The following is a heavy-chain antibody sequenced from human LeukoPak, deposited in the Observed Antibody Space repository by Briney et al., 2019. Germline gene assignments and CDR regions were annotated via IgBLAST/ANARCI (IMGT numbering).Heavy chain of an antibody. CDR2: IIPILGIA. V-gene: IGHV1-69*04. D-gene: IGHD5-12*01. Sequence: SSVKVSCKASGGTFSSYAISWVRQAPGQGLEWMGRIIPILGIANYAQKFQGRVTITADKSTSTAYMELSSLRSEDTAVYYCARGKSGYDLLDYWGQGTLVTVSS. CDR1: GGTFSSYA. J-gene: IGHJ4*02. CDR3: ARGKSGYDLLDY.